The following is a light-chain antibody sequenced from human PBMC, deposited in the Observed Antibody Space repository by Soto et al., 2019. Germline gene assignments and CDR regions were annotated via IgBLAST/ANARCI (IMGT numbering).Light chain of an antibody. CDR3: QQYNSYPFT. CDR1: QSISSW. V-gene: IGKV1-5*01. J-gene: IGKJ3*01. Sequence: DIQMTQSPSTLSASVGDRVTITCRASQSISSWLAWYQQKPGKAPNLLIYDASSLESGVSSRFSGSASGTEFTLTISTLQPDDFATYYCQQYNSYPFTFGPGTKVDIK. CDR2: DAS.